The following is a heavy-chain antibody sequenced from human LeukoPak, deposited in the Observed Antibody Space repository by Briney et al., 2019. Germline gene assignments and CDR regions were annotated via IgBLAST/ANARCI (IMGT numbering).Heavy chain of an antibody. Sequence: SETLSLTCAVYGGSFSGYYWSWIRQPPGKGLEWIGEINHSGSTNYNPSLKSRVTISVDTSKNQFSLKLSSVTAADTAVYYCARFVFPTEFGELLTDWFDPWGQGTLVTVSS. V-gene: IGHV4-34*01. CDR1: GGSFSGYY. CDR2: INHSGST. J-gene: IGHJ5*02. D-gene: IGHD3-10*01. CDR3: ARFVFPTEFGELLTDWFDP.